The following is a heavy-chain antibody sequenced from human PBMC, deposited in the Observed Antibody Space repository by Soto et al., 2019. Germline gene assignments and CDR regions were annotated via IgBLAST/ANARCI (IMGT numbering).Heavy chain of an antibody. CDR3: ARVGGREPHDSELDY. D-gene: IGHD3-16*01. J-gene: IGHJ4*02. Sequence: QVQLQESGPGLVKPSQTLSLTCTVSGGSISSGGYYWSWIRQHPGKGLEWIGYIYYSGSTYYNPSLKSRVTISVDTSKNQCSLKLSAVTAADTAVYYCARVGGREPHDSELDYWGQGTLVTVSS. CDR1: GGSISSGGYY. CDR2: IYYSGST. V-gene: IGHV4-31*03.